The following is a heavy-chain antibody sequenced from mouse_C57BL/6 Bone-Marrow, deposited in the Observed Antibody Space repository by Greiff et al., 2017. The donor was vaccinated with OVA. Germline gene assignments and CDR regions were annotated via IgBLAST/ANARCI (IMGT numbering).Heavy chain of an antibody. J-gene: IGHJ4*01. V-gene: IGHV5-17*01. CDR1: GFTFSDYG. CDR2: ISSGSSTI. Sequence: EVQLVESGGGLVKPGGSLKLSCAASGFTFSDYGMHWVRQAPETGLEWVAYISSGSSTIYYADTVKGRFTISRDNAKNTLFLQMTSLRSEDTAMYYCARETGTNYYAMDYWGQGTSVTVSS. D-gene: IGHD4-1*01. CDR3: ARETGTNYYAMDY.